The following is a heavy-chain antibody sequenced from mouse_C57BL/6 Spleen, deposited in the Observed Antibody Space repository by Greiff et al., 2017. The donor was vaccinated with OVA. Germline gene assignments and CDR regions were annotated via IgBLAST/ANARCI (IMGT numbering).Heavy chain of an antibody. CDR1: GYTFTSYD. Sequence: VKLKQSGPELVKPGASVKLSCKASGYTFTSYDINWVKQRPGQGLEWIGWIYPRDGSTKYNEKFKGKATLTVDTSSSTAYMELHSLTSEDSAVYFCARSYSNYRVSYAMDYWGQGTSVTVSS. CDR2: IYPRDGST. CDR3: ARSYSNYRVSYAMDY. V-gene: IGHV1-85*01. D-gene: IGHD2-5*01. J-gene: IGHJ4*01.